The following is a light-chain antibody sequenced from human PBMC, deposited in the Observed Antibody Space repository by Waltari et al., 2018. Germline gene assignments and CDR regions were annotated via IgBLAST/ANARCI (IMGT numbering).Light chain of an antibody. CDR1: QSVSSN. CDR2: DAS. CDR3: QQRSNWPPYT. V-gene: IGKV3-11*01. J-gene: IGKJ2*01. Sequence: EIVLTQSPATLSLSPGERATLSCRPSQSVSSNLAWYQQNPGQAPRLLIYDASNRATAIPARFSGSGSGTDFTLTISRLEPEDFAVYYCQQRSNWPPYTFGQGTKLEIK.